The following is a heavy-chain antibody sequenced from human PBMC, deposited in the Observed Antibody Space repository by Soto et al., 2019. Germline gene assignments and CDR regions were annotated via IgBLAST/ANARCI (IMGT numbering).Heavy chain of an antibody. CDR1: GFTFGSFN. CDR2: ISVRGNHK. CDR3: VSVVVPSPAYIFVYLDS. Sequence: EVQLVESGGGLVKPGESLRLSCAASGFTFGSFNMIWVRQAPGKGLEWVSYISVRGNHKYFADSVKGRFTISRDNARNSLSLQRNSLRSEDTAVYYCVSVVVPSPAYIFVYLDSWGQGALVNVSS. D-gene: IGHD3-9*01. V-gene: IGHV3-21*01. J-gene: IGHJ4*02.